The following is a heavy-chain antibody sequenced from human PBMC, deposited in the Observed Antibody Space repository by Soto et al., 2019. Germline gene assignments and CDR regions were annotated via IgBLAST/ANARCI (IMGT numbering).Heavy chain of an antibody. D-gene: IGHD2-2*01. CDR2: ISNGGLNT. V-gene: IGHV3-23*01. J-gene: IGHJ4*02. Sequence: EMRLLESGGGLVQPGGSLRLSCAASGFTFSSYAMSWVRHVPGKGLEWVSTISNGGLNTYYADSVKGRFTISRDNSRSSLYMQMNSLRAEDTAVYFCAKVRCSNSNCPFDHWGQGTLVTVSS. CDR1: GFTFSSYA. CDR3: AKVRCSNSNCPFDH.